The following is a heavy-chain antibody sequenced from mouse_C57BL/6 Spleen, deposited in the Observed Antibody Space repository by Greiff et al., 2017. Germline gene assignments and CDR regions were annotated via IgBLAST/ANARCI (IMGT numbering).Heavy chain of an antibody. Sequence: QVQLQQPGAELVMPGASVKLSCKASGYTFTSYWMHWVKQRPGQGLEWIGEIDPSDSYTNYNQKFKDKSTLTVDKSSSTAYMQLSSLTSEDSAVDYCARSPEFITTVAYYFDYWGQGTTLTVSS. CDR2: IDPSDSYT. D-gene: IGHD1-1*01. CDR1: GYTFTSYW. V-gene: IGHV1-69*01. J-gene: IGHJ2*01. CDR3: ARSPEFITTVAYYFDY.